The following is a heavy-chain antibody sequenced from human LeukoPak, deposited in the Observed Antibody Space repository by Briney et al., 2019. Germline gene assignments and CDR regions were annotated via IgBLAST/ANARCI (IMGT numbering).Heavy chain of an antibody. D-gene: IGHD3-3*01. J-gene: IGHJ5*02. CDR1: GGSFSGYY. CDR3: ARGTNDFWSGYSRTFDP. Sequence: PSETLSLTCAVYGGSFSGYYWSWIRQPPGKGLEWIGEINHSGSTNYNPSLKSRVTISVDTSKNQFSLKLSSVTAADTAVYYCARGTNDFWSGYSRTFDPWGQGTLVTVSS. CDR2: INHSGST. V-gene: IGHV4-34*01.